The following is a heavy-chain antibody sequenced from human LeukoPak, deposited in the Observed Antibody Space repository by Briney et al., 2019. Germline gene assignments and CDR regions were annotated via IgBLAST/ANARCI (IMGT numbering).Heavy chain of an antibody. CDR1: GFTFSSYA. D-gene: IGHD6-13*01. V-gene: IGHV3-23*01. CDR3: AKDRAAAGFGGFDY. J-gene: IGHJ4*02. Sequence: GESLRLSCAASGFTFSSYAMSWVRQAPRKGLEWVSAVGGRGDSTFYADSVKGRFTISRDNSKNTLYLQMNSLRVEDTAIYYCAKDRAAAGFGGFDYWGQGTLVTVSS. CDR2: VGGRGDST.